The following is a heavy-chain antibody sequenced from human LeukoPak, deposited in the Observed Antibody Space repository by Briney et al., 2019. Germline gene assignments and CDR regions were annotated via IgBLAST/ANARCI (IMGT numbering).Heavy chain of an antibody. CDR1: GFTFDDYG. D-gene: IGHD5-18*01. V-gene: IGHV3-9*01. J-gene: IGHJ4*02. CDR3: AKGLDGSSYSFVDY. Sequence: GGSLRLSCAVSGFTFDDYGMHWVRQAPGKGLEWVSSISWNSGTKGYADFVKGRFTISRDNAKNSLYLQMNSLRAEDTALYYCAKGLDGSSYSFVDYWGQGTLVTVSS. CDR2: ISWNSGTK.